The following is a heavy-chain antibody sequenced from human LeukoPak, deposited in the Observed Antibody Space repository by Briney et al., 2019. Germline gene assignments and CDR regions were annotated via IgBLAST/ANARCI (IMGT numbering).Heavy chain of an antibody. D-gene: IGHD3-22*01. CDR1: GGSISSGGYS. V-gene: IGHV4-30-2*01. Sequence: PSETLSLTCAVSGGSISSGGYSWSWIRQPPGKGLEWIGYIYHSGSTYYNPSLKSRVTISVDKSKNQFSLKLSSVTAADTAVYYCASRCYYYDSSGCPGYWGQGTLVAVSS. CDR3: ASRCYYYDSSGCPGY. CDR2: IYHSGST. J-gene: IGHJ4*02.